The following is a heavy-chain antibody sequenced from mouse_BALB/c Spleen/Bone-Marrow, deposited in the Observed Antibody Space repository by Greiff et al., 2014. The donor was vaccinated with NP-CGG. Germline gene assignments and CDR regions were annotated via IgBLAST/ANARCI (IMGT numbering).Heavy chain of an antibody. CDR3: ARSEYGSYAWFAY. J-gene: IGHJ3*01. CDR1: GYTFTSYN. Sequence: LQQSGAELVKPGASVKMSCKASGYTFTSYNMHWLKQTPGQGLEWIGAFYPGNGDTSYNQKFKGKATLTADKSSSTVYMQLSSLTFEDSAVYYCARSEYGSYAWFAYWGQGTLVTVSA. CDR2: FYPGNGDT. D-gene: IGHD1-1*02. V-gene: IGHV1-12*01.